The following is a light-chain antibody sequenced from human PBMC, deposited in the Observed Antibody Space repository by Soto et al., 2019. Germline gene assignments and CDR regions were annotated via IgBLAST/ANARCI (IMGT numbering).Light chain of an antibody. J-gene: IGKJ1*01. CDR2: GAS. V-gene: IGKV3-20*01. Sequence: EIVLTQSPGTLSLSPGERATLSCRASRSVTNNYVAWYQRKPGQAPRLLIYGASSRATDIPGRFSGTGSGTDFSLTITRLEPEDFAVYYCHQYGSSPPTFGQGTKVGI. CDR1: RSVTNNY. CDR3: HQYGSSPPT.